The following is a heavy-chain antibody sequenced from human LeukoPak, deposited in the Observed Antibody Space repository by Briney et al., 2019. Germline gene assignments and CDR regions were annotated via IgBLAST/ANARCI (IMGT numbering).Heavy chain of an antibody. J-gene: IGHJ4*02. V-gene: IGHV3-23*01. D-gene: IGHD4-17*01. CDR3: AKEGYGDLYFDY. CDR2: ISGSGGST. CDR1: GFNFINTW. Sequence: GGSLRLSCAASGFNFINTWMHWVRQAPGKGLEWVSAISGSGGSTYYADSVKGRFTISRDNSKNTLYLQMNSLRAEDTAVYYCAKEGYGDLYFDYWGQGTLVTVSS.